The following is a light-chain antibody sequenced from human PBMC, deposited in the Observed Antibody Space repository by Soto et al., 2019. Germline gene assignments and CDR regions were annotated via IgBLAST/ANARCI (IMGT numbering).Light chain of an antibody. V-gene: IGKV1-27*01. CDR2: AAS. CDR1: QGISSY. CDR3: QRYNSAST. J-gene: IGKJ1*01. Sequence: DIQMTQSPSSLSASVGDRVTITCRASQGISSYLAWYQQKPGKVPKLLIYAASTLQSGVPSRFSASGSGTDFTLTISSLQPEDVATYYCQRYNSASTFGQGTKVEIK.